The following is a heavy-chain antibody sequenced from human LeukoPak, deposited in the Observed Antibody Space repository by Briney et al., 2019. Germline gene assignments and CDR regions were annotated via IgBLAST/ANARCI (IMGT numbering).Heavy chain of an antibody. Sequence: PGGSLRLSCAASGFTFSNYWMSWVRQAPGKGLEWVTNIKPDGGDKYYVDSVKGRFTISRDNVQNSLYLQMNSLRAEDTAVYYCARLPLRSIAVGYYGMDVWGQGTTVTVSS. J-gene: IGHJ6*02. D-gene: IGHD6-6*01. V-gene: IGHV3-7*01. CDR3: ARLPLRSIAVGYYGMDV. CDR2: IKPDGGDK. CDR1: GFTFSNYW.